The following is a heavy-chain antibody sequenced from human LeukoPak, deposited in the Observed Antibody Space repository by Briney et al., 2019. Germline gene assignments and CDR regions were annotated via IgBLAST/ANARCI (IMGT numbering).Heavy chain of an antibody. J-gene: IGHJ4*02. CDR2: IRSKAYGGTT. CDR1: GFTFGDYA. CDR3: TRARDIVATTDY. V-gene: IGHV3-49*04. D-gene: IGHD5-12*01. Sequence: GGSLRLSCTASGFTFGDYAMSWVRQAPGKGLEWVGFIRSKAYGGTTEYAASVKGRFTISRDDSKSIAYLQMNSLKTEDAAVYYCTRARDIVATTDYWGQGTLVTVSS.